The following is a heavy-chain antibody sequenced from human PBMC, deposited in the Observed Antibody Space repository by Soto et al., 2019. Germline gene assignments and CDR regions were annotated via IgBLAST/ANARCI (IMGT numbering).Heavy chain of an antibody. V-gene: IGHV1-18*01. CDR2: INAYNGNT. CDR1: GSTFTSYG. D-gene: IGHD5-18*01. J-gene: IGHJ4*02. CDR3: AIDVGYGLIDG. Sequence: QVQLLQSGGEVKKPGASVKVSCKASGSTFTSYGISWVRQAPGQGLEWMGWINAYNGNTNYAQKVQGRVTMTTDTSTSTASMELRSLRSDNTAVYYCAIDVGYGLIDGWGQGTLVTVSS.